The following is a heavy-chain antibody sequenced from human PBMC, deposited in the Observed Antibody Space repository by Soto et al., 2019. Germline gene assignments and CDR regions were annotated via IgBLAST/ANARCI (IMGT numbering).Heavy chain of an antibody. Sequence: QVQLVESGGGVVQPGRSLRLSCAASGFTFSNYGMHWVRQAPGKGLEWVAVIVKDGSLQHYGDSVKGRFTISRDNSKNMLFLQMESLRAEDTALYYCARDDYFPDNGLDYWGQGILVSVSS. J-gene: IGHJ4*02. CDR3: ARDDYFPDNGLDY. CDR2: IVKDGSLQ. CDR1: GFTFSNYG. V-gene: IGHV3-33*01. D-gene: IGHD3-16*01.